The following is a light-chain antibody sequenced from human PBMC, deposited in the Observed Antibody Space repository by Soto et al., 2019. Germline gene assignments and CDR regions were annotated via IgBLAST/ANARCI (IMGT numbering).Light chain of an antibody. CDR3: QQFNSWCT. CDR2: DAS. J-gene: IGKJ1*01. V-gene: IGKV1-5*01. Sequence: DIQMTQSPSTLSASVGDRVTITCRASQSISSWLAWYQQKPGKAPKLLIYDASSLESGVPSRFSGSGSGTIFTLTIRSLQPDDFATYYCQQFNSWCTFGQGTKVEIK. CDR1: QSISSW.